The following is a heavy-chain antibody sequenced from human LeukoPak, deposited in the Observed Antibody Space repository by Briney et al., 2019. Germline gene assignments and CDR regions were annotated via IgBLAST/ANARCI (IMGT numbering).Heavy chain of an antibody. J-gene: IGHJ3*01. D-gene: IGHD3-10*01. Sequence: GESLQISCQGSGYRFTSYWIGWVRQLPGKGLEWMGIIYPGDSDTRYSPSFQGQVTISADKSISTAYLQWSSLKASDTAMYYCARQGYYYGSKNWGQGTMVTVSS. CDR1: GYRFTSYW. V-gene: IGHV5-51*01. CDR2: IYPGDSDT. CDR3: ARQGYYYGSKN.